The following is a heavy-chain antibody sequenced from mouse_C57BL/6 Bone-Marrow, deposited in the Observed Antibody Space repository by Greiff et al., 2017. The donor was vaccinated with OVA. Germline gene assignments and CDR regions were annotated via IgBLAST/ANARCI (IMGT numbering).Heavy chain of an antibody. V-gene: IGHV7-3*01. CDR3: ARYSSSLYDYEGAWFAY. CDR2: SRNKANGYTT. J-gene: IGHJ3*01. CDR1: GFTFTDYY. Sequence: EVKLVESGGGLVQPGGSRSLSCAASGFTFTDYYMSWVRQPPGKALEWGGVSRNKANGYTTEYSASVKGRFTISRDNSQSILYLQMNALRAEDSATYYCARYSSSLYDYEGAWFAYWGQGTLVTVSA. D-gene: IGHD2-4*01.